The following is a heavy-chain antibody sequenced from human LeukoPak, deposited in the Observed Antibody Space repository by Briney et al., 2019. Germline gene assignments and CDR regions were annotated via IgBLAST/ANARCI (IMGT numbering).Heavy chain of an antibody. V-gene: IGHV1-2*04. CDR3: ARDRDGVGPTDAFDI. J-gene: IGHJ3*02. CDR2: INPNSGGT. D-gene: IGHD3-3*01. CDR1: GYTFTGYY. Sequence: ASVKVSCKASGYTFTGYYMHWVRQAPGQGLEWMGWINPNSGGTNYAQKFQGWVTMTRDTSISTAYMELSRLRSDDTAVYYCARDRDGVGPTDAFDIWGQGTMVTVPS.